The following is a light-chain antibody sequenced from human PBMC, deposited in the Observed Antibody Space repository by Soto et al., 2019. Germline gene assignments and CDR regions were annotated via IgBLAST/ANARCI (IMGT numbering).Light chain of an antibody. CDR2: GAS. CDR1: QSVRTN. CDR3: QQYNNWPLIT. J-gene: IGKJ5*01. Sequence: ILLAQSPATLSVSPGEGATLSCRASQSVRTNLAWYQQTRGQAPSLLIYGASTRATGIPARFSGSGSGTEFTFTISSLQSEDFASYDCQQYNNWPLITFGQGTRLEIK. V-gene: IGKV3-15*01.